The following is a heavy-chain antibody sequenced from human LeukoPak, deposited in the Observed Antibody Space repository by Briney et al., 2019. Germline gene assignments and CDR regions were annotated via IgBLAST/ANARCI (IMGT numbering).Heavy chain of an antibody. CDR2: MNPNSGNT. J-gene: IGHJ6*03. CDR3: ARGGLRWLQLRRYYYYMDV. V-gene: IGHV1-8*01. D-gene: IGHD5-24*01. CDR1: GYTFTSYD. Sequence: ASVKVSCKASGYTFTSYDINWVRQTTGQGLEWMGWMNPNSGNTGYAQKFQGRVTMTRNTSISTAYMELSGLRSEDTAVYYCARGGLRWLQLRRYYYYMDVWGKGTTVTVSS.